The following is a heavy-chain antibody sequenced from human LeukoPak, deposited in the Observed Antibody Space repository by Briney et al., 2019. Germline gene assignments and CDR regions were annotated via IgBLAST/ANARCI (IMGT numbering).Heavy chain of an antibody. V-gene: IGHV4-31*03. Sequence: SETLSLTCTVSGGSISSGGYYWSWIRQHPGKGLEWIGYIYYSGSTYYNPSLKSRVTISVDTSKNQFSLKLSSVTAADTAVYYCARAGYYYDSSGYYLFDYWGQGTLVAASS. J-gene: IGHJ4*02. D-gene: IGHD3-22*01. CDR2: IYYSGST. CDR1: GGSISSGGYY. CDR3: ARAGYYYDSSGYYLFDY.